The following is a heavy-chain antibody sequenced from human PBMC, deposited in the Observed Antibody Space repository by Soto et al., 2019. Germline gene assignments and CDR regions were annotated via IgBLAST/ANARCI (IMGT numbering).Heavy chain of an antibody. Sequence: SETLSLTCAVYGGSFSGYYWSWLRQPPGKGLEWIGEINHSGSTNYNSSLKSRVTISVDTPKNHLSLKLSSVTAADTAVYYCARGRIQLWYPFDYWGQGALVTVS. CDR1: GGSFSGYY. CDR3: ARGRIQLWYPFDY. D-gene: IGHD5-18*01. V-gene: IGHV4-34*01. J-gene: IGHJ4*02. CDR2: INHSGST.